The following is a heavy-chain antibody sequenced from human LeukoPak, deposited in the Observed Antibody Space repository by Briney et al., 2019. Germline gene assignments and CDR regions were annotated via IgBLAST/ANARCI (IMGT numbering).Heavy chain of an antibody. J-gene: IGHJ4*02. Sequence: SETLSLTCTVSGGSMSRYYWSWIRQPAGKGLEWIGRIYISESTNYNPSLKSRVTMSVDTSKNQFSLKMSSVPAADTAVYYCARGRDYGDYADYWGQGTLVTVSS. CDR1: GGSMSRYY. V-gene: IGHV4-4*07. CDR2: IYISEST. D-gene: IGHD4-17*01. CDR3: ARGRDYGDYADY.